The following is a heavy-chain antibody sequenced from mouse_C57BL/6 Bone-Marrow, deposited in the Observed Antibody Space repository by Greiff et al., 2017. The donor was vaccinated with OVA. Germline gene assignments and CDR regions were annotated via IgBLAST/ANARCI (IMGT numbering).Heavy chain of an antibody. Sequence: QVQLQQPGAELVKPGASVKMSCKASGYTFTSYWITWVKQRPGQGLEWIGDMYPGSGSTNYNEKFKRKATLTVDTSSSIAYMQLSSLTSEDSAVYYCAREETVVATNDYWGQGTTLTVSS. CDR2: MYPGSGST. CDR3: AREETVVATNDY. CDR1: GYTFTSYW. J-gene: IGHJ2*01. V-gene: IGHV1-55*01. D-gene: IGHD1-1*01.